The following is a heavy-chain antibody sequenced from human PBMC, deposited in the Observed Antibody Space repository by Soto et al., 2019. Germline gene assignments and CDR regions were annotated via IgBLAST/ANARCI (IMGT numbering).Heavy chain of an antibody. V-gene: IGHV3-74*02. CDR1: GFTFSNYW. CDR2: INSDGSVS. CDR3: ARGDCVGGTCYSLAGSFYYDVDV. Sequence: EVQLVESGGGLVQPGGSLRLSCAASGFTFSNYWMYWVRQAPAKGLVWVSRINSDGSVSSHADSVKGRLTISRDNVKNTLYLHMDSQGAEDTAVAYCARGDCVGGTCYSLAGSFYYDVDVWGKGTTVTVFS. J-gene: IGHJ6*03. D-gene: IGHD2-15*01.